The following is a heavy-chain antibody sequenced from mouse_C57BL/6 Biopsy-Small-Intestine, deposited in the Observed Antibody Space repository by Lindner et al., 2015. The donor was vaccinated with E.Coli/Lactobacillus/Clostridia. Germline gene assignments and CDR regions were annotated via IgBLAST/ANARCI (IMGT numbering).Heavy chain of an antibody. CDR2: IYPSDSET. J-gene: IGHJ2*01. CDR3: ARGGDFDY. CDR1: GYTFTAYW. V-gene: IGHV1-61*01. D-gene: IGHD1-1*02. Sequence: VQLQESGAELVRPGSSVKLSCEASGYTFTAYWMDWVKQRPGQGLEWIGNIYPSDSETHYSQKFKDKATLTVDKSSSTAYMQLSSLTSEDSAVYYCARGGDFDYWGQGTTLTVSS.